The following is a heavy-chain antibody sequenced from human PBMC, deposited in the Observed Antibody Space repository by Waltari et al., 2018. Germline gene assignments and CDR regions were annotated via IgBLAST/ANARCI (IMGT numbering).Heavy chain of an antibody. CDR1: GGTFSSYA. J-gene: IGHJ2*01. D-gene: IGHD6-13*01. CDR3: ARDLAAAGTGWYFDL. V-gene: IGHV1-69*08. Sequence: QVQLVQSGAEVKEPGSSVKVSCKASGGTFSSYAISWVRQAPGQGLEWMGRIIPIFGTANYAQKFQGRVTITADKSTSTAYMELSSLRSEDTAVYYCARDLAAAGTGWYFDLWGRGTLVTVSS. CDR2: IIPIFGTA.